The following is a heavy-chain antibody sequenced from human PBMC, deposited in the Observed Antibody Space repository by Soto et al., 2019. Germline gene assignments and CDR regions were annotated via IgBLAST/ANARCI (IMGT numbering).Heavy chain of an antibody. D-gene: IGHD3-3*01. J-gene: IGHJ3*01. CDR3: AKTIYDFWTGYPDDAFDF. CDR1: GFTFRNYA. V-gene: IGHV3-23*01. CDR2: ISGSGDSS. Sequence: PGGSLRLSCAASGFTFRNYAMSWVRQAPGKGLEWVSTISGSGDSSYYADSVKGRFTISRDNSKNTLFLQMNTLRAEDTATYYCAKTIYDFWTGYPDDAFDFWGQGTMVTVSS.